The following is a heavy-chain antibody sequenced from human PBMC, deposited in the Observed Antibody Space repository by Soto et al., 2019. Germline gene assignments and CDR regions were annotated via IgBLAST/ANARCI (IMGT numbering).Heavy chain of an antibody. V-gene: IGHV3-30-3*01. Sequence: QAQLVESGGGVVQPGRSLRLSCAASGFIFSSYTMHWVRQAPGKGLEWVGVITYDGSNQYYADSVKGRFTISRDNSRNMLFLQMNSLRPDDTAVYYCARAPSGSYPEFDYWGQGTLVTVSS. CDR3: ARAPSGSYPEFDY. CDR1: GFIFSSYT. CDR2: ITYDGSNQ. D-gene: IGHD1-26*01. J-gene: IGHJ4*02.